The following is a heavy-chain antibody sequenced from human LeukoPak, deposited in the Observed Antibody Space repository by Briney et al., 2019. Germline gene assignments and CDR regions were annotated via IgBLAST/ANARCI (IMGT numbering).Heavy chain of an antibody. V-gene: IGHV1-18*04. Sequence: ASVKVSRKASGYTFTGYTIHWVRQATGQGLERMGWISAYIGNTNYAQKLQGRVTMTTDTPTSTAYMELRSLRSDDTAVYYCARDLYSSGWEGGAFDIWGQGTMVTVSS. J-gene: IGHJ3*02. CDR2: ISAYIGNT. D-gene: IGHD6-19*01. CDR1: GYTFTGYT. CDR3: ARDLYSSGWEGGAFDI.